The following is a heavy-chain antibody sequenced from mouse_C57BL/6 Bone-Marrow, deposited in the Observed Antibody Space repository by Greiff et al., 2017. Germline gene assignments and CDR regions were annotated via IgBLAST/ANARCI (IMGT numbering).Heavy chain of an antibody. CDR3: ARGYYYGSSHYAMDY. V-gene: IGHV1-50*01. CDR2: IDPSDSYT. D-gene: IGHD1-1*01. J-gene: IGHJ4*01. CDR1: GYTFTSYW. Sequence: QVQLQQPGAELVKPGASVKLSCKASGYTFTSYWMQWVKQRPGQGLEWIGEIDPSDSYTNYNQKFKGKATLTVDTSSSPAYMQLSSLTSEDSAVYYCARGYYYGSSHYAMDYWGQGTTVTVSS.